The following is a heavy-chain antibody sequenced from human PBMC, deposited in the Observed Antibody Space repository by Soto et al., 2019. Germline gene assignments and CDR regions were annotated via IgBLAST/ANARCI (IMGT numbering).Heavy chain of an antibody. V-gene: IGHV3-49*03. D-gene: IGHD3-22*01. CDR2: IRSKAYGGTT. CDR1: GFTFGDYA. CDR3: TRGSSGYLRSLVEY. J-gene: IGHJ4*02. Sequence: PGXSLILSCTASGFTFGDYAMSCFRQAPFKGLEWVGFIRSKAYGGTTEYAASVKGGFTISRDDSKSIAYLQMNSLKTEDTAVYYCTRGSSGYLRSLVEYWGQGTLVTVSS.